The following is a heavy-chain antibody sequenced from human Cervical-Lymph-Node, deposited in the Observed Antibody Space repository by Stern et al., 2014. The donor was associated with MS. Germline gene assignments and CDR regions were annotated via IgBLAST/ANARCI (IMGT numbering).Heavy chain of an antibody. D-gene: IGHD4-11*01. CDR1: GGSFSKYA. J-gene: IGHJ4*02. V-gene: IGHV5-51*03. CDR3: ATSLDADYIGYFDS. CDR2: FYPSDSDI. Sequence: EVQLEESGAEVKKPGESLKISCRNSGGSFSKYAIAWVRQMPGKGLEWMGMFYPSDSDIRYSPSCQVQGTISAAQSISTAYLQWSSLKASDTAIYYCATSLDADYIGYFDSWGQGTLVTVSS.